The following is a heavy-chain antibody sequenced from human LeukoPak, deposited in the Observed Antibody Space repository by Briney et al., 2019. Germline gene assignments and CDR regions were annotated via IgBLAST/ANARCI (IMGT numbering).Heavy chain of an antibody. V-gene: IGHV3-23*01. CDR2: ESGSGHNT. D-gene: IGHD3-10*01. CDR3: ATDWTLRGVPTFFDP. Sequence: GGSLRLSCEASGFTITNHVMTWVRQAPGKGPEWVASESGSGHNTYYSESVRGRFAISRDNSKSTLFLQMNSLRVEDTAVYYCATDWTLRGVPTFFDPWGQGTVVSVSS. J-gene: IGHJ5*02. CDR1: GFTITNHV.